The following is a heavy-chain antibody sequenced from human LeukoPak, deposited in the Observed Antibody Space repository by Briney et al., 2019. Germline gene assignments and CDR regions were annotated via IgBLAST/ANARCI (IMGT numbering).Heavy chain of an antibody. CDR1: GYTFTSYD. Sequence: ASVKVSCKASGYTFTSYDINWVRQATGQGLEWMGWMNPNSGNTGYAQKFQGRVTMTRNTSISTAYMELSSLRSDDTAVYYCARTSHYVDIAATIPYGIYYFDYWGQGTLVTVSS. J-gene: IGHJ4*02. V-gene: IGHV1-8*01. CDR2: MNPNSGNT. D-gene: IGHD5-12*01. CDR3: ARTSHYVDIAATIPYGIYYFDY.